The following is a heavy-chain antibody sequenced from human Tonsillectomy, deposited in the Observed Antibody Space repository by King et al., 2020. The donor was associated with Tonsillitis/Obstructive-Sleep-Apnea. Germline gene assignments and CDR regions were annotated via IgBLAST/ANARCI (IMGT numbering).Heavy chain of an antibody. CDR3: SRHEEGVGVIPNYNYYMAV. CDR2: IDPRDSYT. CDR1: GYSFTSYW. J-gene: IGHJ6*03. V-gene: IGHV5-10-1*01. Sequence: VQLVESGAEVKKHGESLRISCKGSGYSFTSYWISWVRQMPGKGLEWMGTIDPRDSYTNNSPSFQGHVTIQADKSISTVYLQWSSLKASDTAMYYCSRHEEGVGVIPNYNYYMAVWGKGTTVTVSS. D-gene: IGHD3-16*02.